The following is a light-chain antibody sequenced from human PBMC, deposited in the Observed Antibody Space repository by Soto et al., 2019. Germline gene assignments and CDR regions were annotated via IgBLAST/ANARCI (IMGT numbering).Light chain of an antibody. J-gene: IGLJ1*01. CDR2: NVN. V-gene: IGLV2-8*01. CDR3: SSYSDTNIYV. Sequence: QSALTPPPSASGSPGQAVTISCTGTSSDIGGYDFVSWYQVRPGEAPQLIIYNVNGRPSGVPRRFSGSKSGNTASLTVSGLQAVDEADYYCSSYSDTNIYVFGTGTKVTVL. CDR1: SSDIGGYDF.